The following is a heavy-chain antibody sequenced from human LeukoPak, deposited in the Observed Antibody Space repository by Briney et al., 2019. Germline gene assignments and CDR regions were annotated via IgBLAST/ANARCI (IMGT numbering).Heavy chain of an antibody. CDR2: IKQGGSEK. Sequence: PGGSLRLSCAAAGFTFSSYWMSWVRQAPGKGLQGWTNIKQGGSEKYYEDSVKGRFTIFRDNAKNSLYLQMNSLRAEDTAVYYCEREGSSSRIWSYGEPYNWFDPWGQGTLVTVSS. CDR3: EREGSSSRIWSYGEPYNWFDP. CDR1: GFTFSSYW. J-gene: IGHJ5*02. D-gene: IGHD4-17*01. V-gene: IGHV3-7*01.